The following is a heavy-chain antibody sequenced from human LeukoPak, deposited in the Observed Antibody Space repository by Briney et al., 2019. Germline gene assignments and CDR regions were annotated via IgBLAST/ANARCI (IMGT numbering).Heavy chain of an antibody. V-gene: IGHV4-59*08. Sequence: SETLSLTCTVSGGSISRYYWSWIRQPPGKGLEWIGYIYSAGSTNFNPSLKSRITISVDTSRNEFSLRLTSVTAADTAVYYCARHESAVGALFYWGQGSLVTVSS. CDR1: GGSISRYY. CDR3: ARHESAVGALFY. CDR2: IYSAGST. J-gene: IGHJ4*02. D-gene: IGHD1-26*01.